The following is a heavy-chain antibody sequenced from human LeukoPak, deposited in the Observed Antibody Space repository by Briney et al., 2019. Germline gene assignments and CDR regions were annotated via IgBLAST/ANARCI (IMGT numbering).Heavy chain of an antibody. V-gene: IGHV3-30-3*01. CDR1: GFTFSSYA. CDR2: ISYDGTNK. D-gene: IGHD6-6*01. J-gene: IGHJ4*02. Sequence: QPGGSLRLSCAASGFTFSSYAMHWVRQAPGKGLKWVAVISYDGTNKYYADSVRGRFTISRDNSKNALYLQMNSLRVGDTAVYYCARATYSTSHFSYYFDYWGQGTLVTVSS. CDR3: ARATYSTSHFSYYFDY.